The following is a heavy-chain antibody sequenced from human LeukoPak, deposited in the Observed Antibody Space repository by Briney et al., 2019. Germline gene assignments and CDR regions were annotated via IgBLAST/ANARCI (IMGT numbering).Heavy chain of an antibody. CDR1: GGSFSGYY. V-gene: IGHV4-34*01. CDR3: ARDSYDILTGYFDS. J-gene: IGHJ4*02. CDR2: INHSGST. D-gene: IGHD3-9*01. Sequence: SETLSLTCAVHGGSFSGYYWSWIRQPPGKGLEWIGEINHSGSTNYNPSLKSRVTMSVDTSKNHFSLKLSSVTASDTAVYYCARDSYDILTGYFDSWGQGTLVTVSS.